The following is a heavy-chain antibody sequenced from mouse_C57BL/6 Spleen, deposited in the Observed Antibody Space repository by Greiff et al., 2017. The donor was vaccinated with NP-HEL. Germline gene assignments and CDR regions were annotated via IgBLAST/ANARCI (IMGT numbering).Heavy chain of an antibody. CDR1: GFTFSSYT. Sequence: EVKVVESGGGLVKPGGSLKLSCAASGFTFSSYTMSWVRQTPEKRLEWVATISGGGGNTYYPDSVKGRFTISRDNAKNTLYLQMSSLRSEDTALYYCARQGLGFAYWGQGTLVTVSA. J-gene: IGHJ3*01. V-gene: IGHV5-9*01. CDR2: ISGGGGNT. D-gene: IGHD2-4*01. CDR3: ARQGLGFAY.